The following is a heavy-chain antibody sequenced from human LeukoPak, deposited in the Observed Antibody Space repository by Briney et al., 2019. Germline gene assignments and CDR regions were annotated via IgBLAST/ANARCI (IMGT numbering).Heavy chain of an antibody. J-gene: IGHJ5*02. D-gene: IGHD1-26*01. CDR1: GYTFTGYY. Sequence: AAVKVSCKASGYTFTGYYMHWVRQAPGQGLEWMGWINPNSGGTNYAQKFQGRVTMTRDMSTSTDYMELSSLRSEDTAIYYCARDNSVGDNAWWFDPWGQGTLVTVSS. CDR3: ARDNSVGDNAWWFDP. CDR2: INPNSGGT. V-gene: IGHV1-2*02.